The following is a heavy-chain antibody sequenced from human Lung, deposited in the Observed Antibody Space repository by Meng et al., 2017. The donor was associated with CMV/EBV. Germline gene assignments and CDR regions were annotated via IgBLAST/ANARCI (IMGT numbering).Heavy chain of an antibody. CDR3: ARDLVVPAAIQYYYHNYGMDV. CDR1: GFTVETNY. V-gene: IGHV3-66*02. J-gene: IGHJ6*02. Sequence: GEXXKISCAASGFTVETNYMSWVRQAPGKGLEWVSNIYSAGNTYYADSVKGRFTISRDNSKNTLSLQMNSLRVEDTAVYYCARDLVVPAAIQYYYHNYGMDVWXQGTXVTVSS. CDR2: IYSAGNT. D-gene: IGHD2-2*01.